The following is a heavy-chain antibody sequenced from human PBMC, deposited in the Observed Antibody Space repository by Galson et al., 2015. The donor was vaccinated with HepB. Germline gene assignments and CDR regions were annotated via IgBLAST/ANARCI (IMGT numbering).Heavy chain of an antibody. V-gene: IGHV1-2*02. CDR2: INPNSGGT. Sequence: SVKVSCKASGYTFTGYYMHWVRQAPGQGLEWMGWINPNSGGTDYAQKFQGRVTMTRDTSISTAYMELSRLRSDDTAVYYCARGRGRGPYYFDYWGQGTLVTVSS. J-gene: IGHJ4*02. CDR3: ARGRGRGPYYFDY. D-gene: IGHD3-10*01. CDR1: GYTFTGYY.